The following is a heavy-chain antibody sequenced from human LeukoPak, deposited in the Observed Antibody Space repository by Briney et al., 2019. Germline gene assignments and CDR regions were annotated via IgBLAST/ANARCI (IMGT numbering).Heavy chain of an antibody. D-gene: IGHD1-1*01. CDR3: ARGHVQLERGYFDY. V-gene: IGHV3-20*04. Sequence: RSGGSLRLSCAASGFTFSNAWMSWVRQAPGKGLEWVSGINWNGGSTGYADSVKGRFTISRDNAKNSLYLQMNSLRAEDTALYYCARGHVQLERGYFDYWGQGTLVTVSS. CDR2: INWNGGST. CDR1: GFTFSNAW. J-gene: IGHJ4*02.